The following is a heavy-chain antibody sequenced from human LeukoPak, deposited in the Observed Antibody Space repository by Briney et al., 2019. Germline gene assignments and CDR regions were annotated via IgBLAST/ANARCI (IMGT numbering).Heavy chain of an antibody. D-gene: IGHD3-10*01. CDR2: IKQDGSEK. V-gene: IGHV3-7*01. J-gene: IGHJ6*03. Sequence: PGGSLRLSCAASGFTFSSYWMSWVRQAPGKGLEWVANIKQDGSEKYYVDSVKGRFTISRDNAKNSLYLQMNSLRAGDTAVYYCARTYYGSGSLNYYYYYYMDVWGKGTTVTVSS. CDR1: GFTFSSYW. CDR3: ARTYYGSGSLNYYYYYYMDV.